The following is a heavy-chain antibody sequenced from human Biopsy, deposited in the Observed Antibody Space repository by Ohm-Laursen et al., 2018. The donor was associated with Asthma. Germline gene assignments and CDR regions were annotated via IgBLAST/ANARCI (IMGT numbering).Heavy chain of an antibody. CDR1: GDSIDSGDYS. Sequence: PSETLSLTCAVSGDSIDSGDYSWTWIRQSPGVGLEWIGHIYRNGDTYYNPTLKNRVTISIDRSKNQFSLRLSSVTAADTAVYYCARVPTTLRYFDLWGRGTLVTVSS. J-gene: IGHJ2*01. V-gene: IGHV4-30-2*06. D-gene: IGHD2-15*01. CDR2: IYRNGDT. CDR3: ARVPTTLRYFDL.